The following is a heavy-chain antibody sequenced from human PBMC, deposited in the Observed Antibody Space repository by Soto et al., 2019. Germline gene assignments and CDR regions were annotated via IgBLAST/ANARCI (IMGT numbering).Heavy chain of an antibody. D-gene: IGHD6-6*01. CDR3: ARASSSLVYYYYGMDV. V-gene: IGHV3-53*01. CDR2: IYSGGST. Sequence: GGSLRLSCAASGFTVSSNYMSWVRQAPGKGLEWVSVIYSGGSTYYADSVKGRFTISRDNSKNTLYLQMNSLRAEDTAVYYCARASSSLVYYYYGMDVWGQGTTVTVSS. CDR1: GFTVSSNY. J-gene: IGHJ6*02.